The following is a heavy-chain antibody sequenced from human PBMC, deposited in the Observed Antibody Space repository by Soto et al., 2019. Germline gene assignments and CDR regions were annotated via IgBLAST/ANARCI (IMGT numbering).Heavy chain of an antibody. CDR2: INHSGST. V-gene: IGHV4-34*01. D-gene: IGHD3-10*01. J-gene: IGHJ6*02. CDR3: ARGGYYGSGSYYNNYYYGMDV. Sequence: QVQLQQWGAGLLKPSETLSLTCAVYGGSFSGYYWSWIRQPPGKGLEWIGEINHSGSTNYNPSLRSRVTISVDTSKHQFSLKLSSVTAADTAVYYCARGGYYGSGSYYNNYYYGMDVWGQGTTVTVSS. CDR1: GGSFSGYY.